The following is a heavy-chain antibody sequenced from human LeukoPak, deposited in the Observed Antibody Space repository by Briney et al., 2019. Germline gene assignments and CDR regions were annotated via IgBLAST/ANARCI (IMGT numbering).Heavy chain of an antibody. Sequence: GGSLGLSCAASGFTFSSYWMSWVRQAPGKGLEWVANIKQDGSEKYYVDSVKGRFTISRDNAKNSLYLQMNSLRAEDTAVYYCARPQSSLWFGELSYYFDYWGQGTLVTVSS. CDR1: GFTFSSYW. V-gene: IGHV3-7*01. D-gene: IGHD3-10*01. CDR3: ARPQSSLWFGELSYYFDY. CDR2: IKQDGSEK. J-gene: IGHJ4*02.